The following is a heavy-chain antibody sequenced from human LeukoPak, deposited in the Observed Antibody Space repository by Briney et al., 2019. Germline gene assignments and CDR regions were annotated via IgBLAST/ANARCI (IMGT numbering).Heavy chain of an antibody. Sequence: GGSLRLSCAASGLIFDDYTMHWVRQAPGKGLEWVSLISRNGAVTKYADSVKGRFTISRDNAMNTLYLQMNSLRAEDSALYYCTRDMQGSRLYLVGSQNDWGQGTLVTVSS. CDR3: TRDMQGSRLYLVGSQND. J-gene: IGHJ4*02. D-gene: IGHD1-26*01. CDR1: GLIFDDYT. V-gene: IGHV3-43*01. CDR2: ISRNGAVT.